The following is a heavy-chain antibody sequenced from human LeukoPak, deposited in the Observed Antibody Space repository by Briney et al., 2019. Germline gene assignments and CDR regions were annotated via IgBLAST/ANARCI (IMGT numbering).Heavy chain of an antibody. CDR2: IIPILGIA. CDR1: GGTFSSYA. V-gene: IGHV1-69*04. J-gene: IGHJ6*02. CDR3: ARRLTDSGIYYYGMDV. D-gene: IGHD4-17*01. Sequence: RASVKVSCKASGGTFSSYAISWVRQAPGQGLEWMGRIIPILGIANYAQKFQGRVTITTDESTSTAYMELSSLRSEDTAVYYCARRLTDSGIYYYGMDVWGQGTTVTVSS.